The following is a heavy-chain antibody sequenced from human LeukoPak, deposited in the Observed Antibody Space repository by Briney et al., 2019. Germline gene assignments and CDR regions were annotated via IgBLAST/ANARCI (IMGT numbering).Heavy chain of an antibody. J-gene: IGHJ4*02. CDR1: GGTFSSYA. D-gene: IGHD2-2*01. CDR2: IIPIFGTA. CDR3: ARDRCSSTSCYASPLEY. V-gene: IGHV1-69*05. Sequence: GSSVKVSCKASGGTFSSYAISWVRQAPGQGLEWMGGIIPIFGTANYAQKFQGRVTITTDESTSTAYMELSSLRSEDTAVYYCARDRCSSTSCYASPLEYWGQGTLVTVSS.